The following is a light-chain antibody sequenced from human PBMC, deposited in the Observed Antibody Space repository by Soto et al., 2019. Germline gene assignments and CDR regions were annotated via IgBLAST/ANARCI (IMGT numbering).Light chain of an antibody. Sequence: QSALTQPPSASGSPGQSVTISCAGTSSDIGSYDHVSWYQQHAGKAPKLMIYDVTKRPSGVPDRFSGSKSGNAASLTVSGLQTEDEADYYCSSFAGSNNVVFGGGTKLTVL. CDR2: DVT. CDR3: SSFAGSNNVV. J-gene: IGLJ3*02. V-gene: IGLV2-8*01. CDR1: SSDIGSYDH.